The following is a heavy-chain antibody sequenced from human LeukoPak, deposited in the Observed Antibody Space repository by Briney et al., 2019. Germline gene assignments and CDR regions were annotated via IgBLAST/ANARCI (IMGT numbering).Heavy chain of an antibody. V-gene: IGHV3-7*04. Sequence: PGGSLRLSREVSGSKLSNLWMSWFRQAPGKELEWVANIKQDGSEIEYVDSVKSRFIISRDNAKNSLFLLMNNLRGDDTAVYYCAGGGGRLTDSWGRGTLVTVSS. CDR1: GSKLSNLW. CDR3: AGGGGRLTDS. J-gene: IGHJ5*01. CDR2: IKQDGSEI. D-gene: IGHD6-19*01.